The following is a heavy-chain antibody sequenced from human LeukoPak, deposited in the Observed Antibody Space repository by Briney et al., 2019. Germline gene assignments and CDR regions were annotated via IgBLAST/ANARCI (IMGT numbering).Heavy chain of an antibody. V-gene: IGHV4-59*01. CDR2: IYYSGST. D-gene: IGHD6-13*01. CDR1: GFTFSSYS. J-gene: IGHJ4*02. CDR3: AGALIAAAGTVPLY. Sequence: GSLRLSCAASGFTFSSYSMDWVRQAPGKGLEWIGYIYYSGSTNYNPSLKSRVTISVDTSKNQFSLKLSSVTAADTAVYYCAGALIAAAGTVPLYWGQGTLVTVAS.